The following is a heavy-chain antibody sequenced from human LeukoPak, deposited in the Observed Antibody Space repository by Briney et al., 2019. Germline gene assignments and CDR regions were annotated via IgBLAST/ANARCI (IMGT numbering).Heavy chain of an antibody. CDR3: ARHFLYDFWSGYPEVFDY. D-gene: IGHD3-3*01. J-gene: IGHJ4*02. CDR1: GGSISSSSYY. V-gene: IGHV4-39*01. Sequence: SETLSLTCTVSGGSISSSSYYWCWVRQPPGKGLEWIGSIYYSGSTYYNPSLKSRVTISVDTSKNQFSLKLSSVTAADTAVYYCARHFLYDFWSGYPEVFDYWGQGTLVTVSS. CDR2: IYYSGST.